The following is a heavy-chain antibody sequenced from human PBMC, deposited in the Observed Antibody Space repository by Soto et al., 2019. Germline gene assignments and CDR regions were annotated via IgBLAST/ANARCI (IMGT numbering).Heavy chain of an antibody. Sequence: QPQLQESGPGLVKPSETLSLTCTVSGVSISSSSDYWGWIRQPPGKGLEWIGSIFYSGSTYYYPSLESRVTISIDTSKNQFSLKLSSVTAADTAVYYCVRPVNFYYYYMDVWGKGTTVTVSS. CDR2: IFYSGST. CDR3: VRPVNFYYYYMDV. J-gene: IGHJ6*03. V-gene: IGHV4-39*01. CDR1: GVSISSSSDY.